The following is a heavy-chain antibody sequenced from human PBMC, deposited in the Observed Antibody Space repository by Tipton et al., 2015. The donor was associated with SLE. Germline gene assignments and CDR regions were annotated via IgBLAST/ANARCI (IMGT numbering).Heavy chain of an antibody. CDR1: GGSISSYY. V-gene: IGHV4-59*12. CDR2: IYYSGST. J-gene: IGHJ4*02. CDR3: ARPKWAAAGKN. Sequence: TLSLTCTVSGGSISSYYWSWIRQPPGKGLEWIGYIYYSGSTNYNPSLKSRVTISVDTSKNQFSLKLSSVTPEDTAVYYCARPKWAAAGKNWGQGTLVTVSS. D-gene: IGHD6-13*01.